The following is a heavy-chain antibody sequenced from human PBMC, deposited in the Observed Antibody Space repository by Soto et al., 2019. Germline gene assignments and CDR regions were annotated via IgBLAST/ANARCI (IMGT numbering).Heavy chain of an antibody. CDR1: GGSINNNNW. Sequence: PSETLSLTCTVSGGSINNNNWWTWVRQTPGKGLEWIGEIYHSGNTNFNPSLKSRVTILVDKSKNQFSLKLSSVTAADTAVYFCARRHGLDIDAYYWGQGTLVTVSS. J-gene: IGHJ4*02. D-gene: IGHD3-10*01. CDR3: ARRHGLDIDAYY. CDR2: IYHSGNT. V-gene: IGHV4-4*02.